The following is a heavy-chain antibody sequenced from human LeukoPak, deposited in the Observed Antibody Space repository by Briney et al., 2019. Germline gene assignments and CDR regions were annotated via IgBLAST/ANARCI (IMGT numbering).Heavy chain of an antibody. CDR1: GFIFRSYN. CDR3: ARVSPNTVTTLQYFDY. Sequence: GGSLRLSCAASGFIFRSYNMYWVRQAPGKGPEWVSSITSSSSYIFYADSVKGRFTVSRDDATNSVYLEMNSLRAEDTAVYYCARVSPNTVTTLQYFDYWGQGTLVTVSS. D-gene: IGHD4-17*01. V-gene: IGHV3-21*01. J-gene: IGHJ4*02. CDR2: ITSSSSYI.